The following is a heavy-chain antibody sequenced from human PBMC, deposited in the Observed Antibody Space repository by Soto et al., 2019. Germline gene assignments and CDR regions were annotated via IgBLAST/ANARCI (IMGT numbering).Heavy chain of an antibody. Sequence: GGSLRLSCAASGFTFSSYAMSWVRQAPGKGLEWVSAISGSGGSTYYADSVKGRFTISRDNSKNTLYLQMNSLRAEDTAVYYCAKDEGGGGQQLVTVGYWGQGTLVTVSS. CDR2: ISGSGGST. V-gene: IGHV3-23*01. D-gene: IGHD6-13*01. J-gene: IGHJ4*02. CDR3: AKDEGGGGQQLVTVGY. CDR1: GFTFSSYA.